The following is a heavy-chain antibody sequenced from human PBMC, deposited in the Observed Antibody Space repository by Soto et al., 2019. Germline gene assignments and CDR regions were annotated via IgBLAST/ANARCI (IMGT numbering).Heavy chain of an antibody. D-gene: IGHD4-17*01. V-gene: IGHV4-31*03. CDR1: GGSIRTVGYY. J-gene: IGHJ5*02. CDR3: AKEPSPQPTTVVITGWFHX. CDR2: IYYTGRS. Sequence: SDTLSLTCTVSGGSIRTVGYYWSWIRQHPGKGLELVGDIYYTGRSYCNPSLKNRLTMSVDMSKSQFSLKLTSLTAADTAVYYCAKEPSPQPTTVVITGWFHXWGQGILVTVSX.